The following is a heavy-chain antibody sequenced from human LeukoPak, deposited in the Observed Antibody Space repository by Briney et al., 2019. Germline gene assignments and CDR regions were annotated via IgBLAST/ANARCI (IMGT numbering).Heavy chain of an antibody. Sequence: PSETLSLTCTVSGGSISSSSYYWGWIRQPPGKGLEWLGSIYYSGSTYYNPSLKSRVTISVDTSKNQFSLKLSSVTAADTAVYYCAREGETTVVTSFDYGGQGTLVTVSS. CDR1: GGSISSSSYY. CDR2: IYYSGST. V-gene: IGHV4-39*07. D-gene: IGHD4-23*01. CDR3: AREGETTVVTSFDY. J-gene: IGHJ4*02.